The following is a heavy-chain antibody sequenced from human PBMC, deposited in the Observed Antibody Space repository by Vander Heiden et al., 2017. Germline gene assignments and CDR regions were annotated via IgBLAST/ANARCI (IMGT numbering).Heavy chain of an antibody. D-gene: IGHD3-3*01. Sequence: EVQLVESGGGLVQPVGSLRLSCVDSGFTFSSSWMHWVRQAPGTGLVWLSRMNSDGSTTDYADSVKGRFTISRDNAKNTLYLQMNGLRAEDTAVYYCARAGFFRFDYWGQGILVTVSS. CDR3: ARAGFFRFDY. V-gene: IGHV3-74*01. CDR2: MNSDGSTT. J-gene: IGHJ4*02. CDR1: GFTFSSSW.